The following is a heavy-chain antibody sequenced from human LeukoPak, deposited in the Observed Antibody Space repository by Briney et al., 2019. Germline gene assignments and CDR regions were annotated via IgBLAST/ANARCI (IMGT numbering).Heavy chain of an antibody. J-gene: IGHJ4*02. CDR1: GFTFSDYY. D-gene: IGHD4/OR15-4a*01. V-gene: IGHV3-23*01. Sequence: PGGSLRLSCAASGFTFSDYYMSWIRQAPGKGVEWVSGISGSGGRTFYGDSVKGRFTISRDNSKDTLYLQMDSLGVEDTALYYCAKDWDYGGTSHFDYWGQGTLVTVSS. CDR3: AKDWDYGGTSHFDY. CDR2: ISGSGGRT.